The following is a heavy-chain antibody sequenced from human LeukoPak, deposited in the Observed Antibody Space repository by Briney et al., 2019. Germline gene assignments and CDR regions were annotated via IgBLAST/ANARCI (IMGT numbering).Heavy chain of an antibody. CDR1: APTLSTSA. D-gene: IGHD3-10*01. CDR2: ISVSGVTT. CDR3: ATSRFF. V-gene: IGHV3-23*01. J-gene: IGHJ4*02. Sequence: GPSLRPACAASAPTLSTSATSWVSHAPGKGLGWVSAISVSGVTTSYAHSVRGRSTISRDTTKNTMYLQMTRLRAEDTAVYCCATSRFFWGQGTLVTVSS.